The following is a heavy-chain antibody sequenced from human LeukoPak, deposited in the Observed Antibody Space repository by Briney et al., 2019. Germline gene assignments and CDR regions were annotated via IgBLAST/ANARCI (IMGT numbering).Heavy chain of an antibody. CDR1: GFMFSSNW. V-gene: IGHV3-7*03. CDR2: IKEDGTET. J-gene: IGHJ4*02. Sequence: GGSLRLSCAASGFMFSSNWMSWVRLAPGKGLEWVPNIKEDGTETYYVDSVKGRFTISRDNAKNSLYLQMNSLRVEDTAVYYCAKEGRSLQTYWGQGTLVTVSS. CDR3: AKEGRSLQTY. D-gene: IGHD5-24*01.